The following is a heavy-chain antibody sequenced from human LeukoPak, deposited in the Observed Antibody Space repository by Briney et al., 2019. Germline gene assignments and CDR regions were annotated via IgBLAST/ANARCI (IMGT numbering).Heavy chain of an antibody. CDR1: GGSISSYY. Sequence: TPSETLSLTCTVSGGSISSYYWSWVRQPPGKGLEWIGYIYYSGSTNYNPSLKSRVTMSVDTSKNQFSLKLSSVTAADTAVYYCVRYLAAGYFDLWGRGTLVTVSS. J-gene: IGHJ2*01. CDR2: IYYSGST. CDR3: VRYLAAGYFDL. D-gene: IGHD6-25*01. V-gene: IGHV4-59*01.